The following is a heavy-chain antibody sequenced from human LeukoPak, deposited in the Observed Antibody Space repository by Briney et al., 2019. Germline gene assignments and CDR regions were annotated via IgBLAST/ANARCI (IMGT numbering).Heavy chain of an antibody. D-gene: IGHD5-24*01. CDR3: ARMAHGGYWFDP. J-gene: IGHJ5*02. Sequence: GGSLRLSCATSGFTFSNAWMNWVRQAPGKGLEWVSYISSGASTMYYADSVKGRFTISRDNAKNSLYLQMNSLRVEDAAIYYCARMAHGGYWFDPWGQGTLVTVSS. V-gene: IGHV3-48*04. CDR1: GFTFSNAW. CDR2: ISSGASTM.